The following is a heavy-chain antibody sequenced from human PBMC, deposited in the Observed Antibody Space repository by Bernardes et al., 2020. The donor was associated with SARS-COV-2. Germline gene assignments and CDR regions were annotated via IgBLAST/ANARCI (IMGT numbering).Heavy chain of an antibody. CDR1: GFTFSSYS. CDR3: ARGSIVGASLFDY. V-gene: IGHV3-48*04. CDR2: ISSSSSAI. J-gene: IGHJ4*02. Sequence: GGSLRLSCAASGFTFSSYSTNWVRQAPGKGLEWVSYISSSSSAIYYADSVKGRFTISRDNAKNSLYLQMNSLRAEDTAVYYCARGSIVGASLFDYWGQGTLVTVSS. D-gene: IGHD1-26*01.